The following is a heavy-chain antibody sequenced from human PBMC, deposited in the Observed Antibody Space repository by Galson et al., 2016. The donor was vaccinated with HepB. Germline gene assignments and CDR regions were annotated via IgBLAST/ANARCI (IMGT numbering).Heavy chain of an antibody. V-gene: IGHV3-13*04. Sequence: SLRLSCAASGFTFSRYDIHWVRQVTGKGLQWVSAIGGAGDTYHSGSVKGRFTISRDNSKNTLYLQMNSLRAEDTAVYYCAKEFVATASVVGDYWGQGTLVTVSS. CDR1: GFTFSRYD. CDR3: AKEFVATASVVGDY. D-gene: IGHD2-21*01. CDR2: IGGAGDT. J-gene: IGHJ4*02.